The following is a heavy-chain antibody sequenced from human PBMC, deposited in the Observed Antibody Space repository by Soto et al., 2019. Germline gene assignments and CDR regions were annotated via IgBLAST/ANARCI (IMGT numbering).Heavy chain of an antibody. D-gene: IGHD3-22*01. CDR3: ARDSPSYDSSGDPSKDAYDI. J-gene: IGHJ3*02. V-gene: IGHV1-3*01. Sequence: ASVKVSCKDSGYTFTSYAMHWVRQAPGQRLEWMGWINADNGNTKYSQKFQGRVTITRDTSASTAYMELSSLRSEDTAVYYCARDSPSYDSSGDPSKDAYDIWGQGTMVTVS. CDR1: GYTFTSYA. CDR2: INADNGNT.